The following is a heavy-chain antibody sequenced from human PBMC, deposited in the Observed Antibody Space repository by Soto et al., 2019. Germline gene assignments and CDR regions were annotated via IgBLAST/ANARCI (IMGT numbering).Heavy chain of an antibody. V-gene: IGHV4-59*01. CDR3: ARACDYDFWSGYSFDY. D-gene: IGHD3-3*01. Sequence: AETRSVTCTGSGGSISSYYWSWIRQPPGKGLEWIGYIYYSGSTNYNPSLKSRVTISVDTSKNQFSLKLSSVTAADTAVYYCARACDYDFWSGYSFDYWGQGTLVTVSS. CDR1: GGSISSYY. J-gene: IGHJ4*02. CDR2: IYYSGST.